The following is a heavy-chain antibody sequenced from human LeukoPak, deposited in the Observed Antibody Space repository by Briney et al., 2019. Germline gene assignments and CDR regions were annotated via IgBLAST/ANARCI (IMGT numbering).Heavy chain of an antibody. CDR3: ARGPIAAAGDY. CDR2: ISAYNGNT. CDR1: GYTFTSYG. J-gene: IGHJ4*02. Sequence: GASVKVSCKASGYTFTSYGISWVGPAPGQGVDGTGWISAYNGNTNYARKLQGRATITRNTSTSPAYMELRSLRSDATAVYYCARGPIAAAGDYWGQGTLVTVSS. D-gene: IGHD6-13*01. V-gene: IGHV1-18*01.